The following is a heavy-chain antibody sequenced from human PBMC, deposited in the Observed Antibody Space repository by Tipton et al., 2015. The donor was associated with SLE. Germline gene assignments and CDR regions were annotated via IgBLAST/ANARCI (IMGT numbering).Heavy chain of an antibody. V-gene: IGHV4-39*07. CDR2: IYYSGST. CDR3: ARAIYYDLWSAYDSSGTFDH. D-gene: IGHD3-3*01. Sequence: TLSLTCTVSGGSISSSLYYWGWIRQPPGKGLEWIASIYYSGSTFNNPSLKSRVTISVDTSRNHFSLRLTSVTAADTAVYYCARAIYYDLWSAYDSSGTFDHWGQGTLVIVSS. J-gene: IGHJ4*02. CDR1: GGSISSSLYY.